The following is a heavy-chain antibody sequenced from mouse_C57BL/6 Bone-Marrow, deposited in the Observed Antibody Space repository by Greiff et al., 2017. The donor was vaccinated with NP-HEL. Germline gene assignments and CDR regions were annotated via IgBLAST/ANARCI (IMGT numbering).Heavy chain of an antibody. J-gene: IGHJ3*01. CDR1: GYTFTSYT. CDR3: AREYYGSSAPFAY. Sequence: VQLQQSGAELARPGASVKMSCKASGYTFTSYTMHWVKQRPGQGLEWIGYINPSSGYTKYNQKFKDKATLTADKSSSTAYMQLSSLTSEDSAVYYCAREYYGSSAPFAYWGQGTLVTVSA. V-gene: IGHV1-4*01. CDR2: INPSSGYT. D-gene: IGHD1-1*01.